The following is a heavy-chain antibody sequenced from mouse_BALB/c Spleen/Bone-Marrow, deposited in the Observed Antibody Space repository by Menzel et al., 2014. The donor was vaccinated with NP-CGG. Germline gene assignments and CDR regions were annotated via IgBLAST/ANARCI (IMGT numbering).Heavy chain of an antibody. V-gene: IGHV14-3*02. CDR2: IDPANGNT. J-gene: IGHJ2*01. CDR1: GFNIKDTY. CDR3: AYGSSYDYFDY. D-gene: IGHD1-1*01. Sequence: EAHLVESGAELVKPGASVKLSCTASGFNIKDTYMHWVKQRPEQGLEWIGRIDPANGNTKYDPKLQGKATITADTSSNTAYLQLSSLTSEDTAVYYCAYGSSYDYFDYWGQGTTLTVSS.